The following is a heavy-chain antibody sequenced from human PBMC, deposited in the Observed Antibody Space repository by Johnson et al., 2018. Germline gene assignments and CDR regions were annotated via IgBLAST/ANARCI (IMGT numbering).Heavy chain of an antibody. CDR2: ISYDGSNK. CDR3: ASSVGSYGLPIDAFDS. D-gene: IGHD5-18*01. CDR1: GFTFSTYD. V-gene: IGHV3-30*03. J-gene: IGHJ3*02. Sequence: VQLVESGGGVVQPGRSLRLSCAASGFTFSTYDMHWVRQAPGKGLAWVAVISYDGSNKYFADSVKGRFPISRDDSKKTLYLQMNSLRAEETAVYYCASSVGSYGLPIDAFDSWGQGTMVTVSS.